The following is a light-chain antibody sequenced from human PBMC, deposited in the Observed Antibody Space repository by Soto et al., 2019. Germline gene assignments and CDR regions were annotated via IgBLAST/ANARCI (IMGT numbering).Light chain of an antibody. CDR2: DAS. V-gene: IGKV1-5*01. J-gene: IGKJ1*01. CDR3: QQCDMAWT. Sequence: DIQMTQSPSTLSASLGDRATITCRASQSVGRFLAWYQHQPGKAPRLLIYDASTSESGVPSRFSGTGSGTEFIFSSTRLPHDSFVTYYYQQCDMAWTFGQGTKVEFK. CDR1: QSVGRF.